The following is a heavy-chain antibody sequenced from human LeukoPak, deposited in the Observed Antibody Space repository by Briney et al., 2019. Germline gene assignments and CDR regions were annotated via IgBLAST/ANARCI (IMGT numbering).Heavy chain of an antibody. V-gene: IGHV4-4*07. J-gene: IGHJ6*03. CDR3: ARLVVVPAAGLYYYYYMDV. D-gene: IGHD2-2*01. Sequence: PSETLSLTCTVSGGSISSYYWSWIRQPAGKGLEWIGRIYTSGSTNYNPSLKSRVTISVGKSKNQFSLKLSSVTAADTAVYYCARLVVVPAAGLYYYYYMDVWGKGTTVTVSS. CDR2: IYTSGST. CDR1: GGSISSYY.